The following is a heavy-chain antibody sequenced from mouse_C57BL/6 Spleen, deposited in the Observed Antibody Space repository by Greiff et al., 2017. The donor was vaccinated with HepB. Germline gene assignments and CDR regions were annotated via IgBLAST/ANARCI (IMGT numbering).Heavy chain of an antibody. J-gene: IGHJ1*03. CDR1: GYSFTGYY. Sequence: EVQLQQSGPELVKPGASVKISCKASGYSFTGYYMNWVKQSPEKSLEWIGEINPSTGGTTYNQKFKAKATLTVDKSSSTAYMQLKSLTSEDSAVYYCARSSDGYGYFDVWGTGTTVTVSS. CDR2: INPSTGGT. V-gene: IGHV1-42*01. CDR3: ARSSDGYGYFDV. D-gene: IGHD2-3*01.